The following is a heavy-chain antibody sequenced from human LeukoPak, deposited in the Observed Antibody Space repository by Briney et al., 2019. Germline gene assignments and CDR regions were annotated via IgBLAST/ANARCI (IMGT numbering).Heavy chain of an antibody. CDR1: GFTFSSYA. D-gene: IGHD6-13*01. CDR2: ISGSGGST. J-gene: IGHJ4*02. Sequence: GGSLRPSCAASGFTFSSYAMSWVRQAPGKGLEWVSAISGSGGSTYYADSVKGRFTISRDNSKNTLYLQMNSLRAEDTAVYYCAKDRAAAGTLYYFDYWGQGTLVTVSS. V-gene: IGHV3-23*01. CDR3: AKDRAAAGTLYYFDY.